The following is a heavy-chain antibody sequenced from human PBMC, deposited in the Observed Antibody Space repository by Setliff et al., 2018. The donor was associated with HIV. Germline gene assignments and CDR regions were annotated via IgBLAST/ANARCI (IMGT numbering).Heavy chain of an antibody. J-gene: IGHJ3*02. D-gene: IGHD6-19*01. Sequence: SETLSLTCTVSGGSMKPYYWSWTRQPPGKGPEWIGFIYFNGVTDYNPSLKSRLIMSLDMSRNQVSLKMTSVTAADTAVYYCARREGVRYSSGYYGGAFDIWGQGTMGTV. V-gene: IGHV4-59*08. CDR1: GGSMKPYY. CDR2: IYFNGVT. CDR3: ARREGVRYSSGYYGGAFDI.